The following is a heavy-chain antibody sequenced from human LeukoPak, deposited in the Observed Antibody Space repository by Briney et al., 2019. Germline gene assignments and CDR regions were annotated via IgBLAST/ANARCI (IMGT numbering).Heavy chain of an antibody. J-gene: IGHJ3*02. CDR3: ARTYYYDSSGYVRLAFDI. CDR2: MNPNSGNT. V-gene: IGHV1-8*01. CDR1: GYTFTSYD. Sequence: ASVTVSCKASGYTFTSYDLNWVRQATGQGLEWMGWMNPNSGNTGYAQKFQGRVTMTRNTSISTAYMELSSLRSEDTAVYYCARTYYYDSSGYVRLAFDIWGQGTMVTVSS. D-gene: IGHD3-22*01.